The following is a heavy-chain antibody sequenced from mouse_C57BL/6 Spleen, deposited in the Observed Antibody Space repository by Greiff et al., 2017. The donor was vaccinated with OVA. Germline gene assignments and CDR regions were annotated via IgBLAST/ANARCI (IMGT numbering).Heavy chain of an antibody. D-gene: IGHD1-1*01. J-gene: IGHJ2*01. CDR1: GYTFTDYN. V-gene: IGHV1-22*01. CDR2: INPNNGGT. CDR3: ARKPDYYGSSYVGYFDY. Sequence: EVQLQQSGPELVKPGASVKMSCKASGYTFTDYNMHWVKQSHGKSLEWIGYINPNNGGTSYNQKFKGKATLTVNKSSSTAYMELRSLTSEDSAVYYCARKPDYYGSSYVGYFDYWGQGTTLTVSS.